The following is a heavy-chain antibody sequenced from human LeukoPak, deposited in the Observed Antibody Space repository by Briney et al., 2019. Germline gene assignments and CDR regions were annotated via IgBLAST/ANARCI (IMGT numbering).Heavy chain of an antibody. CDR1: GFTFSTYW. CDR3: ARAPLTMTTVTTYYYYYGMDV. CDR2: IKEDGTEK. V-gene: IGHV3-7*04. J-gene: IGHJ6*02. D-gene: IGHD4-11*01. Sequence: GGSLRLSCAASGFTFSTYWMSWVRQAPGKGLEWVASIKEDGTEKNYVDSVKGRFTISRDNAKNSLYLQMNSLRAEDTAVYYCARAPLTMTTVTTYYYYYGMDVWGQGTTVTVSS.